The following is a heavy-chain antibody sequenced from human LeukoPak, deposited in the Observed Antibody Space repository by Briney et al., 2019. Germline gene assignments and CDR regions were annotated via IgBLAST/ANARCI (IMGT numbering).Heavy chain of an antibody. D-gene: IGHD6-19*01. J-gene: IGHJ5*02. V-gene: IGHV3-23*01. CDR2: ITGYGAT. Sequence: STITGYGATFYADSVRGRFTIFRDTSMNTLFLQMNSLGAEDTAVYYCAKGAVAGKVDWFDPWGQGTLVTVSS. CDR3: AKGAVAGKVDWFDP.